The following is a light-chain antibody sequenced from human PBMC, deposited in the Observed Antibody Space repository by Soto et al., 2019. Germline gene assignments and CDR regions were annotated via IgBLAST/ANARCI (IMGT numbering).Light chain of an antibody. CDR2: GVN. CDR3: SSYTSSTTYV. V-gene: IGLV2-14*01. J-gene: IGLJ1*01. CDR1: SSDVGGYGY. Sequence: SALTQPASVSGSPGQSITISCTGTSSDVGGYGYVSWYQQHPGKAPKLMIYGVNNRPSGVSYRFSGSKSGNTASLTISGLQAEDEADYYCSSYTSSTTYVFGTGTKLTVL.